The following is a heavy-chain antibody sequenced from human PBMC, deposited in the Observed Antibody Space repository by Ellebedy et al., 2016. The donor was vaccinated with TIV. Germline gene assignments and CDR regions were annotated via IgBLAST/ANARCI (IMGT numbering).Heavy chain of an antibody. J-gene: IGHJ4*02. CDR3: VRWDRGNPGS. D-gene: IGHD1-14*01. Sequence: GESLKISCAASGFTFSNYWMTWVRQAPGKGLEWVGRCRNRLKSHSTDYGASVKGRFAISRDDSKNSLYRQMNSLKTDDTAVYYCVRWDRGNPGSWGQGTRVTVS. V-gene: IGHV3-72*01. CDR2: CRNRLKSHST. CDR1: GFTFSNYW.